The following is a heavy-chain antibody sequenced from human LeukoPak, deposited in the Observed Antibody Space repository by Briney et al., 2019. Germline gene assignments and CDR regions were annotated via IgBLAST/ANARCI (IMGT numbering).Heavy chain of an antibody. J-gene: IGHJ4*02. CDR1: GFTFSSYS. D-gene: IGHD4-17*01. V-gene: IGHV3-21*01. CDR3: ARDDYGDYVNFDY. CDR2: ISSSSSYI. Sequence: PGGSLRLSCAASGFTFSSYSMNWVRQAPGKGLEWVSSISSSSSYIYYADSVKGRLTISRDNAKNSLYLQMNSLRAEDTAVYYCARDDYGDYVNFDYWGQGTLVTVSS.